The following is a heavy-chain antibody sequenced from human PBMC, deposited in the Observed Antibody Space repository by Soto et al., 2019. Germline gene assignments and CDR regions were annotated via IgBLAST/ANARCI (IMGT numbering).Heavy chain of an antibody. CDR1: GFHFTRYA. V-gene: IGHV3-30-3*01. J-gene: IGHJ6*02. Sequence: LVESGGGVVQPGSSLRVSCAASGFHFTRYAMHWVRQAPRKVLEWVATISHDGSKKDYADSVKGRFTISRDNSKNKLYLQMNSLRDEDTAVYYCARERLYESNTQYYNDGMDVWGQGTTVTVSS. CDR3: ARERLYESNTQYYNDGMDV. D-gene: IGHD3-22*01. CDR2: ISHDGSKK.